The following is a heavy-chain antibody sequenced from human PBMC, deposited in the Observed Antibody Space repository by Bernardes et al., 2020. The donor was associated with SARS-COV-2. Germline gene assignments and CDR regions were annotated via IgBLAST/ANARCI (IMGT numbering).Heavy chain of an antibody. V-gene: IGHV3-21*01. CDR2: NSNFGSSR. J-gene: IGHJ6*02. CDR3: ARDYIGSYYYGMDV. D-gene: IGHD1-26*01. CDR1: GITLSSYS. Sequence: GGSLRLSCTASGITLSSYSMNWVRQAPGKGLEWVSSNSNFGSSRNYADSVEGRFTISRDDANNLYLQMNSLRAEDTAVYYCARDYIGSYYYGMDVWGQGTTVTVSS.